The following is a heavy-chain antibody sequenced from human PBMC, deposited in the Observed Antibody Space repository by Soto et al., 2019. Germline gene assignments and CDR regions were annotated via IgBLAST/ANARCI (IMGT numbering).Heavy chain of an antibody. J-gene: IGHJ4*02. CDR2: IYSGGTT. CDR1: GFSVGSNY. D-gene: IGHD1-26*01. Sequence: EVQLVETGGGLIKPGGSLRLSCAASGFSVGSNYMSWVRQAQGQGLEWVSVIYSGGTTYYADSVQGRFTISRDNSKNTLYLQMNSLRGEDTDMYYWGRGYSGSQRQLAVDYWGQGTLVTVSS. CDR3: GRGYSGSQRQLAVDY. V-gene: IGHV3-53*02.